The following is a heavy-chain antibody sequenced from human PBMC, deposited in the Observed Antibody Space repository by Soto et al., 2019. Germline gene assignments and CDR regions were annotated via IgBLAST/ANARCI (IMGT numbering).Heavy chain of an antibody. CDR3: ARDPFLQFYSIDF. D-gene: IGHD2-15*01. J-gene: IGHJ4*02. CDR1: GFAFSTYY. V-gene: IGHV1-3*01. Sequence: QVQLVQSGAEVQKTGASVKLSCQASGFAFSTYYFHWVRQAPGQGLEWMGWISGYNGNTKYAEIFQDRLTITSDAAASTVYMELYGLRSEDTAVYFCARDPFLQFYSIDFWGQGTLVTVSA. CDR2: ISGYNGNT.